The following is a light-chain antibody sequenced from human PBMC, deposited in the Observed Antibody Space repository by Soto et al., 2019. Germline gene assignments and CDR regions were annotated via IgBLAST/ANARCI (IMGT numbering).Light chain of an antibody. CDR2: AAS. CDR3: QQADIFPLT. J-gene: IGKJ4*01. V-gene: IGKV1-12*01. Sequence: IQMAQYPSSVSASVGDRVVITCRASQDISNYLAWYQHKPGDAPELLIYAASRLKRGVPSRFSGSGSGTFFTLIIDSLQLEDFATYYCQQADIFPLTFGGGTKVEI. CDR1: QDISNY.